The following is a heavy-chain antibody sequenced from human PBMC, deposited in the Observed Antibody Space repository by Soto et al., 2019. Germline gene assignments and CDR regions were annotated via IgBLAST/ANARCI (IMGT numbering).Heavy chain of an antibody. CDR3: AREGRPSSSFDY. CDR2: ISYDGSNK. D-gene: IGHD6-13*01. V-gene: IGHV3-30-3*01. Sequence: LRLSCAASGFTVSNCAMHWVRQAPGKGLEWVAVISYDGSNKYYADSVKGRFTISRDNSKNTLYLQMNSLRAEDTAVYYCAREGRPSSSFDYWGKGTLVTVSS. CDR1: GFTVSNCA. J-gene: IGHJ4*02.